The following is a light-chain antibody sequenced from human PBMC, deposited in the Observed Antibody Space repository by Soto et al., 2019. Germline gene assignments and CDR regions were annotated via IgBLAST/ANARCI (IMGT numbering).Light chain of an antibody. Sequence: QSVLTQPPSASGTPGQRVTISCSGRSSNIGTNTVNWYQQLPGTAPKLLIYSDNQRPSGVPNRFSGSKSGTSASLAISGLQSEDEADYYCATWDDSLNGYVFGTGTKLTVL. CDR2: SDN. CDR1: SSNIGTNT. V-gene: IGLV1-44*01. J-gene: IGLJ1*01. CDR3: ATWDDSLNGYV.